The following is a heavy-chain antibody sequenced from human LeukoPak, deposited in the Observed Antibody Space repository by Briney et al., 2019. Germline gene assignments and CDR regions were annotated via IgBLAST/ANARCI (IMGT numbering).Heavy chain of an antibody. CDR1: GFTLSDYN. CDR3: ARGVSRYISGWHFDY. Sequence: GGSLRLSCAASGFTLSDYNMNWVRQAVGKGLEWVSYISGASTTTHYADSVKGRFTISRDNAKNSLYLQMNSLRDEDTAVYYCARGVSRYISGWHFDYWGQGTLVTVSS. V-gene: IGHV3-48*02. J-gene: IGHJ4*02. CDR2: ISGASTTT. D-gene: IGHD6-19*01.